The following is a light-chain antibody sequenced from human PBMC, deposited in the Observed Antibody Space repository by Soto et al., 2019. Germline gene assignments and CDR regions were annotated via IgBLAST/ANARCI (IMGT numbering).Light chain of an antibody. CDR1: SSDVGGYNY. V-gene: IGLV2-14*01. CDR3: SSYTSSSSYV. J-gene: IGLJ1*01. CDR2: EVS. Sequence: QSALTQPASVSGSPGQSITISCTGTSSDVGGYNYVSWYQQLPGKAPKLMIYEVSHRPSGVSNRFSGSKSGNTASLTISGLQAEDEADYYCSSYTSSSSYVFGTGTKVTVL.